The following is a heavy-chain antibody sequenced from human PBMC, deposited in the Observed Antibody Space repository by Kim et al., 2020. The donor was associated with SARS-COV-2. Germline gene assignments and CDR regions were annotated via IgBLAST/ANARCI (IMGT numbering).Heavy chain of an antibody. D-gene: IGHD7-27*01. J-gene: IGHJ4*02. Sequence: SETLSLTCTVSGGSISSYYWSWIRQSPGKGLEWIGSISNSGRTNYHFSLRSRVTISVDMSENRVALKLKSVTAADTAGYFCAGGPWGLHYFHYLGKGSLV. CDR2: ISNSGRT. CDR1: GGSISSYY. CDR3: AGGPWGLHYFHY. V-gene: IGHV4-59*13.